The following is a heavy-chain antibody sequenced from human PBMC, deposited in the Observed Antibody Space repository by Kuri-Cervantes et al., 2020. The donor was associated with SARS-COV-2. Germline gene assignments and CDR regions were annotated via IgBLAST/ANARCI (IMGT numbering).Heavy chain of an antibody. V-gene: IGHV3-7*01. CDR2: IKQDGTEK. J-gene: IGHJ6*03. D-gene: IGHD3-3*01. CDR3: ARDPIDTIFGMAAYYYYYMDV. CDR1: GFTFSSYW. Sequence: GESLKIPCAASGFTFSSYWMSWVRQAPGKGLEWVANIKQDGTEKYYVDSVKGRFTISRDNAKNSLYLQMSSLRAEDTAVYYCARDPIDTIFGMAAYYYYYMDVWGKGTTVTVSS.